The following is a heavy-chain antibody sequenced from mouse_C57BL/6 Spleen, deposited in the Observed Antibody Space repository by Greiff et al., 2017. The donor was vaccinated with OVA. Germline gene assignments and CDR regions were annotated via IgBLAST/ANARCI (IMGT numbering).Heavy chain of an antibody. D-gene: IGHD1-1*01. CDR1: GFTFSDYG. CDR2: LSSGRRTI. V-gene: IGHV5-17*01. CDR3: ARHYYGRNYAMDY. J-gene: IGHJ4*01. Sequence: VQLKESGGGLVKPGGSLTLSCAASGFTFSDYGMHWVRQAPEKGLEWVAYLSSGRRTIYYADTVKGRFTISRDNAKNTLFLQMTSLRSEDTAMYYCARHYYGRNYAMDYWGQGTSVTVSS.